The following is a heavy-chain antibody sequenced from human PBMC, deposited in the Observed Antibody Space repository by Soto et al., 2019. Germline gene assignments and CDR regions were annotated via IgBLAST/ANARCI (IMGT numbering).Heavy chain of an antibody. V-gene: IGHV1-69*13. CDR2: IIPIFGTA. CDR1: GGTFSSYA. D-gene: IGHD3-22*01. J-gene: IGHJ4*02. Sequence: SVEVSCKGSGGTFSSYAISWVRQAPGPRAEWVGGIIPIFGTANYAQKFQGRVTITADESTSTAYMELSSLRSEDTAVYYCARGNPTYYYDSSGYYYNIDYWGQGTLVTVSS. CDR3: ARGNPTYYYDSSGYYYNIDY.